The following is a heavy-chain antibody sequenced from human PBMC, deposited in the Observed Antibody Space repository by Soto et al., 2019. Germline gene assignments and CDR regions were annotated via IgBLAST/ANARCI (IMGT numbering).Heavy chain of an antibody. CDR2: ISNSGSVI. V-gene: IGHV3-48*02. J-gene: IGHJ3*01. CDR1: GFRFLSYS. CDR3: VRVYASNTFDL. Sequence: HPGGSLRLYCAASGFRFLSYSMSWVRQAPGKGLEWVSYISNSGSVIHDADSVKGRFTISRDNAKNSLSLQMNSLRDEDTALYYCVRVYASNTFDLWGQGTVVTVSS. D-gene: IGHD2-2*01.